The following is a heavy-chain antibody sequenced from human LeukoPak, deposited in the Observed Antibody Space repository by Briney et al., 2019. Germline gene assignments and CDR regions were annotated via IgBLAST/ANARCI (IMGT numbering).Heavy chain of an antibody. CDR2: INPQSGGT. CDR1: GYSFTDYY. CDR3: ASDSGSFYTAANFDY. Sequence: ASVKVSCKASGYSFTDYYMHWVRQAPGQGLEWMGWINPQSGGTNFAQKFQGRVTMTRDTSISTAYMELSRLRSDDTAVYYCASDSGSFYTAANFDYWGQGTLVTVSS. D-gene: IGHD3-10*01. J-gene: IGHJ4*02. V-gene: IGHV1-2*02.